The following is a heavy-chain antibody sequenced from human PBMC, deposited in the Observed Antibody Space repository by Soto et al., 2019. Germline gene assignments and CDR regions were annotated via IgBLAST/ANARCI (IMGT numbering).Heavy chain of an antibody. D-gene: IGHD6-13*01. CDR1: GYTFTSYG. J-gene: IGHJ6*02. CDR2: ISAYNGNT. V-gene: IGHV1-18*01. CDR3: ARGTAADRYYYSGMDV. Sequence: GASVKVSCKASGYTFTSYGISWVRQAPGQGLEWMGWISAYNGNTNYAQKLQGRVTMTTDTSTSTAYMELRSLRSDDTAVYYCARGTAADRYYYSGMDVWGQGTTVTVSS.